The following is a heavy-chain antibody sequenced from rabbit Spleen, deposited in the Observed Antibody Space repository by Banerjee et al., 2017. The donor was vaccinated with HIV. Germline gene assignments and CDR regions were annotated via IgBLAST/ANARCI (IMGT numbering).Heavy chain of an antibody. V-gene: IGHV1S45*01. CDR2: IYTGSGNT. Sequence: QEQLVESGGDLVQPGASLTLTCTASGFSFSSSYYMSWVRQAPGKGLEWIAWIYTGSGNTYYASWAKGRFTGSKTSSTTVTLQMTSLTVADTASYFCARGASDVGYGFDLWGQGTLVTVS. J-gene: IGHJ4*01. CDR3: ARGASDVGYGFDL. CDR1: GFSFSSSYY. D-gene: IGHD6-1*01.